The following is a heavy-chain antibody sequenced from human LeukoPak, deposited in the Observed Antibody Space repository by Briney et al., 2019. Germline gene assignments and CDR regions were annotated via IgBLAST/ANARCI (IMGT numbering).Heavy chain of an antibody. CDR3: ARRLGISWAFDI. CDR1: GFTFSSYA. Sequence: GGSLRLSCAASGFTFSSYAMSWVRQAPGKGLEWVSAISGSGGSTYYADSVKGRFTISRDNSKNTLYLQMNSLRAEDTAVYYCARRLGISWAFDIWGQGTMVTVSS. D-gene: IGHD1-26*01. J-gene: IGHJ3*02. V-gene: IGHV3-23*01. CDR2: ISGSGGST.